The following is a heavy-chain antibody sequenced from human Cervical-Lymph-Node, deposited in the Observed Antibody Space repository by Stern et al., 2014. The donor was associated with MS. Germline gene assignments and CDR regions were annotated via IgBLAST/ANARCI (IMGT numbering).Heavy chain of an antibody. J-gene: IGHJ6*02. CDR1: GGSVSSGSYY. D-gene: IGHD3-10*02. CDR2: IYYSGGT. V-gene: IGHV4-61*01. Sequence: QVQLVESGPGLVKPSETLSLTCTVSGGSVSSGSYYWSWIRQPPGKGLEWIGDIYYSGGTNYNPSIKSRDTISVDTSKNQFSLKLSSVTAADTAVYYCARVSLGSGMGDYYYYGMDVWGQGTTVTVSS. CDR3: ARVSLGSGMGDYYYYGMDV.